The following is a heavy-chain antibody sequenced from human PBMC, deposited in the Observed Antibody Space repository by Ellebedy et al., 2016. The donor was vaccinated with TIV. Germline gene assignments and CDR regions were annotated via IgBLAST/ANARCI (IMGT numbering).Heavy chain of an antibody. Sequence: SQTLSLTXXISGDSVSSNSAAWNWIRQSPSRGLEWLGRTYYRSKWYNDYAVSVKSRITINPDTSKNQFSLQLNSVTPEDTAVYYCARDAAITMVRGVILHYFDYWGQGTLVTVSS. V-gene: IGHV6-1*01. CDR3: ARDAAITMVRGVILHYFDY. CDR2: TYYRSKWYN. CDR1: GDSVSSNSAA. D-gene: IGHD3-10*01. J-gene: IGHJ4*02.